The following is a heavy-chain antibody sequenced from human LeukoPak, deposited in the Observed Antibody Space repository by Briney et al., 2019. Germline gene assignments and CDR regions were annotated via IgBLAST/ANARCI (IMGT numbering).Heavy chain of an antibody. V-gene: IGHV1-69*04. CDR2: IIPILGIA. D-gene: IGHD5-12*01. CDR1: GGTFSSYA. Sequence: GASVKVSCKASGGTFSSYAISWVRQAPGQGLEWMGRIIPILGIANYAQKFQGRVTITADKSTSTAYMELSSLRSEDTAVYYCARGGSGYASDAFDIWGQGTMVTVSS. CDR3: ARGGSGYASDAFDI. J-gene: IGHJ3*02.